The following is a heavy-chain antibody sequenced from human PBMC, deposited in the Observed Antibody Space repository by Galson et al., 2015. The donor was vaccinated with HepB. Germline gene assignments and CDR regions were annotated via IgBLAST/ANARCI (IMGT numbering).Heavy chain of an antibody. D-gene: IGHD3-22*01. Sequence: SVKVSCKASGYTFTDYYMHWVRQAPGQGLEWMGWINPNSGGTNYAQKFQGRVTMTRDTSISTAYMELSRLRSDDTAVYYCARYYYDSSGHDYYFDYWGQGTLVTVSS. CDR2: INPNSGGT. CDR3: ARYYYDSSGHDYYFDY. V-gene: IGHV1-2*02. J-gene: IGHJ4*02. CDR1: GYTFTDYY.